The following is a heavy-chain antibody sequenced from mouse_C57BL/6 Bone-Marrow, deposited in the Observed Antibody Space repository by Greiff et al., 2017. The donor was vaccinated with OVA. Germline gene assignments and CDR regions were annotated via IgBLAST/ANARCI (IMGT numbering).Heavy chain of an antibody. CDR3: ARAGLREFAY. V-gene: IGHV3-6*01. J-gene: IGHJ3*01. CDR1: GYSITSGYY. Sequence: EVQLQESGPGLVKPSQSLSLTCSVTGYSITSGYYWNWIRQFPGNKLEWMGYISYDGSNNYNPSLKNRISITRDTSKNQFFLKLNSVTTEDTATYYCARAGLREFAYWGQGTLVTVSA. CDR2: ISYDGSN. D-gene: IGHD2-4*01.